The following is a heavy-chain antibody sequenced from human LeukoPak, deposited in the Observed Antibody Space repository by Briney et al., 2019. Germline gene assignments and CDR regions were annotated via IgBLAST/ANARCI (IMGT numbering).Heavy chain of an antibody. D-gene: IGHD6-19*01. J-gene: IGHJ4*02. CDR2: IYYSGST. CDR3: ARLRGGWPVDY. Sequence: SETLSLTCTVSGGSISSYYWSWIRQPPGKGLEWIGYIYYSGSTNYNPPLKSRVTISVDTSKNQFSLKLSSVTAADTAVYYCARLRGGWPVDYWGQGTLVTVSS. V-gene: IGHV4-59*08. CDR1: GGSISSYY.